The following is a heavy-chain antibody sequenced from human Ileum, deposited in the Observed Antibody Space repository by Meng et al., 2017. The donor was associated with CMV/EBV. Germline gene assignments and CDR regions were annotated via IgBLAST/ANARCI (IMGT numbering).Heavy chain of an antibody. CDR1: GDSVKINNYY. D-gene: IGHD4-11*01. CDR3: ARDMTNRWFYY. J-gene: IGHJ4*02. V-gene: IGHV4-39*07. Sequence: QVQLQESGPGLVKPSETLSLTCTVPGDSVKINNYYWAWIRQPPGQGLELIGTINYSGSIYYNPSLKSRVTLSVDTSKTQFSLRLTSVTAADTAMYYCARDMTNRWFYYWGQGILVTVSS. CDR2: INYSGSI.